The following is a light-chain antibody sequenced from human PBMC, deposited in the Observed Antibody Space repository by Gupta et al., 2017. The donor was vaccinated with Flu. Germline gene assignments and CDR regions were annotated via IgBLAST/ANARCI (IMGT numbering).Light chain of an antibody. Sequence: SYVLTHPSAASVAPGQTARISSGGNNVGSKSAHWYQQKPGQAPVLIVYDNSDRPSGIPERFSGSKSGNTATLTISRVEAGDEADFYCKVWDRSTAHVVFGGGTKLTVL. CDR1: NVGSKS. V-gene: IGLV3-21*02. CDR3: KVWDRSTAHVV. J-gene: IGLJ2*01. CDR2: DNS.